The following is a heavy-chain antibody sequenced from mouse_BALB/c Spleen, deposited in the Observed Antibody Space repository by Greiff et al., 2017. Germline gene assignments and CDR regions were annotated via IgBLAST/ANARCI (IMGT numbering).Heavy chain of an antibody. D-gene: IGHD2-4*01. J-gene: IGHJ3*01. CDR2: IDPENGDT. Sequence: VQLQQSGAELVRSGASVKLSCTASGFNIKDYYMHWVKQRPEQGLEWIGWIDPENGDTEYAPKFQGKATMTADTSSNTAYLQLSSLTSEDTAVYYCNGSMITTRGFAYWGQGTLVTVSA. CDR1: GFNIKDYY. V-gene: IGHV14-4*02. CDR3: NGSMITTRGFAY.